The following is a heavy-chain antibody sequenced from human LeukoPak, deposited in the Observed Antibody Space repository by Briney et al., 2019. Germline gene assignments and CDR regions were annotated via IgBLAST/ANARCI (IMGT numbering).Heavy chain of an antibody. J-gene: IGHJ4*02. CDR2: ISSSGSTI. D-gene: IGHD2-2*01. Sequence: GGSLRLSCAASGFTFSDYYMSWIRQAPGKGLEWVSYISSSGSTIYYADSVKGRFTISRDNAKNSLYLQMNSLRAGDTAVYYCASGPAALVDFDYWGQGTLVTVSS. V-gene: IGHV3-11*01. CDR1: GFTFSDYY. CDR3: ASGPAALVDFDY.